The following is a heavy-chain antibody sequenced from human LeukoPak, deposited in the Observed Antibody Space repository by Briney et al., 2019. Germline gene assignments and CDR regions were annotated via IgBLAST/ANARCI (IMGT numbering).Heavy chain of an antibody. CDR2: ISAYNGNT. J-gene: IGHJ4*02. CDR1: GYTFTSYG. Sequence: GASVKVSCKASGYTFTSYGISWVRQAPGQGLEWMGWISAYNGNTNYAQKLQGRVTMTTDTSTSTAYVELRSLRSDDTAVYYCARAGNYYDSSGLFDYWGQGTLVTVSS. D-gene: IGHD3-22*01. V-gene: IGHV1-18*01. CDR3: ARAGNYYDSSGLFDY.